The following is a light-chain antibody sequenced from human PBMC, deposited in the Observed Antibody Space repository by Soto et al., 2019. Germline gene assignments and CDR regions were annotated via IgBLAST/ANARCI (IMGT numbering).Light chain of an antibody. J-gene: IGKJ4*01. CDR1: QSVGSN. CDR3: QQYNSWPLT. CDR2: GAS. Sequence: EIVMTQSPATLSVSPVERATLSCRASQSVGSNLAWYQQTPGQAPRLLIYGASTRATGIPARFSGSESGADFTLTISSLQSEDFAVYYCQQYNSWPLTFGGGTKVDIK. V-gene: IGKV3-15*01.